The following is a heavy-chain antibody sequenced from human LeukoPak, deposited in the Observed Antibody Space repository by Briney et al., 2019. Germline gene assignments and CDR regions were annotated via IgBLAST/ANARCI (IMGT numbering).Heavy chain of an antibody. Sequence: GGSLRLFCAASGFSFSTIYMSWVRQTPGQGLEWVANINVDGTAEHYADSVKDRFTISRDNAKNTLYLQMNSLRAEDSAVYYCAKSGCSSTSCYSILSGWLDPWGQGTLVTVSS. V-gene: IGHV3-7*03. CDR1: GFSFSTIY. J-gene: IGHJ5*02. D-gene: IGHD2-2*02. CDR2: INVDGTAE. CDR3: AKSGCSSTSCYSILSGWLDP.